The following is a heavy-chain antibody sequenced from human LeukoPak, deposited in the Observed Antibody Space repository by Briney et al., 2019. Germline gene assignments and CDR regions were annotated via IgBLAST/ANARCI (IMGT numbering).Heavy chain of an antibody. V-gene: IGHV1-2*02. J-gene: IGHJ4*02. Sequence: APVKVSCKASGYTFTGYYMHWVRQAPGQGLEWMGWINPNSGGTNYAQKFQGRVTMTRDTFISTAYMELSRLRSDDTAVYYCARDFITMVRGVTTFDYWGQGTLVTVSS. CDR1: GYTFTGYY. D-gene: IGHD3-10*01. CDR2: INPNSGGT. CDR3: ARDFITMVRGVTTFDY.